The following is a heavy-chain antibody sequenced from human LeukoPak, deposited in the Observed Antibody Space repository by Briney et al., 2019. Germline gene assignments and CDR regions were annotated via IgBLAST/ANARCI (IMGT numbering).Heavy chain of an antibody. J-gene: IGHJ5*02. CDR2: ISAYNGNT. D-gene: IGHD6-13*01. CDR1: GYTFTSYG. Sequence: ASVKVSCKASGYTFTSYGISWVRQAPGQGLEWMGWISAYNGNTNYAQKLQGRVTMTTDTSTSTAYMELRSLRSDDTAVYYCARNRIAAAENWFDPWGQGTLVTVSS. V-gene: IGHV1-18*01. CDR3: ARNRIAAAENWFDP.